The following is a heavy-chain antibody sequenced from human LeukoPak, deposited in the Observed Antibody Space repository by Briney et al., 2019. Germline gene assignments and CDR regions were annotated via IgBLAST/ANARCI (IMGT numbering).Heavy chain of an antibody. D-gene: IGHD6-6*01. CDR1: GYTFIGYY. Sequence: ASVKVSCKASGYTFIGYYMHWVRQAPGQGLEWMGRINPNSGGTNYAQKFQGRVTMTRDTSISTAYMELSSLRSDDTAVYYCARTAARRFDYWGQGTLVTVSS. J-gene: IGHJ4*02. V-gene: IGHV1-2*06. CDR3: ARTAARRFDY. CDR2: INPNSGGT.